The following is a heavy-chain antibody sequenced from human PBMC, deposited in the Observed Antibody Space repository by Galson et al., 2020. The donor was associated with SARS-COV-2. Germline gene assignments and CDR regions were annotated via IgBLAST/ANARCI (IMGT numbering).Heavy chain of an antibody. J-gene: IGHJ4*02. CDR3: AGYNFSASYWEYYFDY. CDR1: GGSISSSSYY. V-gene: IGHV4-39*01. D-gene: IGHD1-26*01. CDR2: TYYSRTT. Sequence: SSETLSLTCTVSGGSISSSSYYWGWIRQPPGKGLEWIGSTYYSRTTYYNPSLKSRVTITVDTSKNQFSLKLSSVTAAHTAVYYCAGYNFSASYWEYYFDYWGQGTLVTVSS.